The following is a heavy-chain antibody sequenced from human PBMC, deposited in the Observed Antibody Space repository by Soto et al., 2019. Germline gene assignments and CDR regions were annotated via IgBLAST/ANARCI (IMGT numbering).Heavy chain of an antibody. CDR2: ITWNSGSV. CDR1: GFTFDDYG. D-gene: IGHD5-12*01. CDR3: AKDKRGYDNDAFNV. Sequence: EVQLVESGGGLVQPGRSLRLSCVASGFTFDDYGLHWVRQTPEKGLEWVSSITWNSGSVFYADSVKGRFTISRDNAKNSLYRQMNGLRVEDTALYYCAKDKRGYDNDAFNVWGQGTMGTVSS. V-gene: IGHV3-9*01. J-gene: IGHJ3*01.